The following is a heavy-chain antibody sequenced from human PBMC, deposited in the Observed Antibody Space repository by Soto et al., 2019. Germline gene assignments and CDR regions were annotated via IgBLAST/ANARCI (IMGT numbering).Heavy chain of an antibody. Sequence: QVQLVQSGAEVKKPGASVKVSCKASGYTFTSYGISWVRQAPGQGLEWMGWISAYNGNTNSEQKLQGRVTMTTDTSTSTAYMELSSLRSDDTAVYYCARSIVVVVAATGSYYYYGMDVWGQGTKVTVSS. CDR1: GYTFTSYG. J-gene: IGHJ6*02. D-gene: IGHD2-15*01. V-gene: IGHV1-18*01. CDR2: ISAYNGNT. CDR3: ARSIVVVVAATGSYYYYGMDV.